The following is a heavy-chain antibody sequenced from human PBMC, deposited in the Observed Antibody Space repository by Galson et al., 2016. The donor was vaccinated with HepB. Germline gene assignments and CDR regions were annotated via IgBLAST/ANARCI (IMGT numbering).Heavy chain of an antibody. CDR1: GGSISSGSYY. J-gene: IGHJ4*02. Sequence: SETLSLTCTVSGGSISSGSYYWAWIRQPPGKGLEWIGSIYYSGSSYYTSSLKSRVTITVDTSKNQFFLKVKSVTAADTAVYYCATSDYYGSEYDYWGRGTLVTVSS. CDR3: ATSDYYGSEYDY. D-gene: IGHD3-10*01. V-gene: IGHV4-39*01. CDR2: IYYSGSS.